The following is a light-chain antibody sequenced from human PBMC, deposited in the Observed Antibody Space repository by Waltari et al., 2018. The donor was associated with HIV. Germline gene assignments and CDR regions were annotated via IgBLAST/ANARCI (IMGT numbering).Light chain of an antibody. CDR1: QSVRSN. J-gene: IGKJ2*01. CDR2: GAS. CDR3: QQYNNWPPFT. V-gene: IGKV3D-15*01. Sequence: EIVMTQSPATLSVSPGERATLSCRASQSVRSNLAWYQQKPGQAPRLLIYGASTRATGIPARFSGSGSGTEFTLTIGSLQSEDFAVYYCQQYNNWPPFTFGQGTKLEIK.